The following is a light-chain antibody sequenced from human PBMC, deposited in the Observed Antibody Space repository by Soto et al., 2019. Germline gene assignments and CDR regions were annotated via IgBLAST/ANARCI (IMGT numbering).Light chain of an antibody. CDR2: DVS. CDR1: QNIGSW. Sequence: DIQMTQFPSTLSASVGARVTITCRASQNIGSWLAWYQQKPGKAPKVLIYDVSNLETGVPSRFSGSGSGTEFTLTISSLQPDDFATYYCQQYNTYWTFGQGTKVEIK. J-gene: IGKJ1*01. V-gene: IGKV1-5*01. CDR3: QQYNTYWT.